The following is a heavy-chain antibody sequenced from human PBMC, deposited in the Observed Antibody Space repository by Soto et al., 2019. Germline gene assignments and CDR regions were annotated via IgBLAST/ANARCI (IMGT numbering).Heavy chain of an antibody. J-gene: IGHJ4*02. CDR2: IYGNDGK. CDR1: GFSLSTSAVG. D-gene: IGHD4-4*01. Sequence: QITLKESGPTLVKPTQTLTLTCTFSGFSLSTSAVGVGWIRQPPGKALEWLALIYGNDGKRYSPSLKSSLTITKDTSKQEVVLKLTNVDPVDTATYYCGHLEMTTIGAVDQWGQGILVTVSS. CDR3: GHLEMTTIGAVDQ. V-gene: IGHV2-5*01.